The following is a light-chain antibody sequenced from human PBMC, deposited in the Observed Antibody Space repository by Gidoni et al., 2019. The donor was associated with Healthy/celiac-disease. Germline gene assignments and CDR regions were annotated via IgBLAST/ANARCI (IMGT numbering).Light chain of an antibody. CDR1: QSISSY. V-gene: IGKV1-39*01. J-gene: IGKJ2*02. Sequence: IQMTQPPSSLSASVGDRVTLTCRASQSISSYLNWYQQKPGKAPKLLIYAASSLQSGVPSRFSGSGSGTDFTLTISSLQPEDFATYYCQQSCSTPPCTFGQGTKLEIK. CDR2: AAS. CDR3: QQSCSTPPCT.